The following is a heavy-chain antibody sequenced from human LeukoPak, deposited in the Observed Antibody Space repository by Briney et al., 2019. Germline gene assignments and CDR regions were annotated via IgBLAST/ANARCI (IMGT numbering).Heavy chain of an antibody. V-gene: IGHV1-2*02. Sequence: GASVKVSCKASGYTFTGYYMHWVRQAPGQGLEWMGWINPNSGGTNYAQKFQGRVTMTRDTSISTAYMELSRLRSDDTAVYYCARAGPLDYGDYDYWGQGTLVTVSS. D-gene: IGHD4-17*01. CDR2: INPNSGGT. CDR1: GYTFTGYY. J-gene: IGHJ4*02. CDR3: ARAGPLDYGDYDY.